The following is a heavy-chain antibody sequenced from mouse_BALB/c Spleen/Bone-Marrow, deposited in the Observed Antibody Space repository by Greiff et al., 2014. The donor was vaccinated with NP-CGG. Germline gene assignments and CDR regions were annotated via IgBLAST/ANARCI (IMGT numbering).Heavy chain of an antibody. CDR3: TRDYDWVPDY. Sequence: LQQSGSELVRPGASVKLSCKASGYTFTSYWMHWVKQRPGQGLEWIGNIYPGSGGTNYDEKLKSKATLTVDTSSSTAYMQLSSLTSEDSAVYYCTRDYDWVPDYWGQGTTLTVSS. CDR2: IYPGSGGT. V-gene: IGHV1S22*01. J-gene: IGHJ2*01. CDR1: GYTFTSYW. D-gene: IGHD1-1*01.